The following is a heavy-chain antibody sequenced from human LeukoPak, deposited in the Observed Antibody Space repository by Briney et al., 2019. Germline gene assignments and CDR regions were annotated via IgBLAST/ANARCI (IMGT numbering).Heavy chain of an antibody. Sequence: GGSLRLSCAASGFRFSDFTMTWVRQAPGKGPEWVSAIGGRGGSTYYAASLGGRFTISRDNSKGMLYLQMNSLKVEDTATYYCGKEGGAWGQGTKVTVSS. J-gene: IGHJ5*02. V-gene: IGHV3-23*01. CDR3: GKEGGA. CDR1: GFRFSDFT. CDR2: IGGRGGST. D-gene: IGHD3-16*01.